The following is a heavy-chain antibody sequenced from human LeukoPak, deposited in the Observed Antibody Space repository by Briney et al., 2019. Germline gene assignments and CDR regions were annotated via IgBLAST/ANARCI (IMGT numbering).Heavy chain of an antibody. CDR3: PKCLPGSYYDSWFDP. D-gene: IGHD3-10*01. Sequence: GGSLTLSCAASGFTFSSYDMSWVRQAPGKGLEWVSNINSSDSGNYYEDSVKGRITITRDNSKNTLHMQRHSLTADDTAVYYCPKCLPGSYYDSWFDPWGQGSLVTVSS. V-gene: IGHV3-23*01. CDR2: INSSDSGN. J-gene: IGHJ5*02. CDR1: GFTFSSYD.